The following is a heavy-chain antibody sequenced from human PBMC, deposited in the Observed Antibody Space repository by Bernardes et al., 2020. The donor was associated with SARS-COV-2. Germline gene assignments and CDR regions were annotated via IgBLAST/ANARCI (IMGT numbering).Heavy chain of an antibody. CDR3: ARVGMCDSSGYGGCWFDP. J-gene: IGHJ5*02. D-gene: IGHD3-22*01. CDR1: GYTFTSYA. Sequence: ASVKVSCKASGYTFTSYAMHWVRQAPGQRLEWMGWINAGNGNTKYSQKFQGRVTITRDTSASTAYMELSSLRSEDTAVYYCARVGMCDSSGYGGCWFDPWGQGTLVTVSS. CDR2: INAGNGNT. V-gene: IGHV1-3*01.